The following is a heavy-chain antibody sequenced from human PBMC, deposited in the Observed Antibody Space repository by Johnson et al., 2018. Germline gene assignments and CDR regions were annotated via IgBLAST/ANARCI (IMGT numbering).Heavy chain of an antibody. Sequence: EVQLVESGGGLVKPGGSLRVSCAASGFTFSSYTMNWVRQAPGKGLEWVSSISNIFSYIYYAASVKGRFISSRDDAKNSLYLQMNSLRAEDTAVYYSARDSSDYGGAFDIWGQGTMVTVSS. CDR2: ISNIFSYI. CDR3: ARDSSDYGGAFDI. CDR1: GFTFSSYT. V-gene: IGHV3-21*01. D-gene: IGHD4-23*01. J-gene: IGHJ3*02.